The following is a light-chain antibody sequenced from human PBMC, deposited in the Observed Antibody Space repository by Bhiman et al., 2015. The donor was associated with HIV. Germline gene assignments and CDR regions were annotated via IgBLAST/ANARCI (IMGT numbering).Light chain of an antibody. Sequence: SYELTQPPSVSVAPGKTATITCGGNNIATKSVHWHQQKPGQAPVVVIYQNNKRPSGIPERFSGSNSGNTATLTISGTQAVDEADYYCQAWDSTAFYVFGTGTKVTVL. CDR2: QNN. V-gene: IGLV3-21*01. CDR1: NIATKS. J-gene: IGLJ1*01. CDR3: QAWDSTAFYV.